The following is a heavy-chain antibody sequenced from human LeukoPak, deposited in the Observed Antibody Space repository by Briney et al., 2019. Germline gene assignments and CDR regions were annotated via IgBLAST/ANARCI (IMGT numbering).Heavy chain of an antibody. J-gene: IGHJ4*02. CDR3: ARVRHKNWNYFS. D-gene: IGHD1-7*01. Sequence: SETLSLTCTVSGGSISGHYCSWIRQPPGKGLEWIGYIYYTGSTSYNPSLQSRVTISVDMSKNQFSLKLTSMTSADTAVYYCARVRHKNWNYFSWGQGTLVTVSS. CDR2: IYYTGST. V-gene: IGHV4-59*11. CDR1: GGSISGHY.